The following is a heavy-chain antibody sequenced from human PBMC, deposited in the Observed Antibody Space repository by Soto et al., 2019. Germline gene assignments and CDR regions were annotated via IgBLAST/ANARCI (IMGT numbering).Heavy chain of an antibody. CDR2: VWHDESKI. D-gene: IGHD3-22*01. CDR3: ARDAGQLVVIPYFDY. CDR1: GFTFSSYA. J-gene: IGHJ4*02. Sequence: LRLSCAASGFTFSSYAMHWVRQAPGKGLEWVAIVWHDESKIYYADSVKGRFTISRDNSKNTLYLQMNSLSAEDTAVYYCARDAGQLVVIPYFDYWGQGTLVTVSS. V-gene: IGHV3-33*01.